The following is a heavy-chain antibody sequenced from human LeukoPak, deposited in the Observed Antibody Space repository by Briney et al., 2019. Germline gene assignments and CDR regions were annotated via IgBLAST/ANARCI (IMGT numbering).Heavy chain of an antibody. J-gene: IGHJ6*02. V-gene: IGHV4-34*01. D-gene: IGHD3-10*01. Sequence: PSETLPLTCAVYGGSFSGYYWSWIRQPPGKGLEWIGEINHSGSTNYNPSLKSRVTISVDTSKNQFSLKLSSVTAADTAVYYCAGRVPVPSVRGVIQNYYYYGMDVWGQGATVTVSS. CDR2: INHSGST. CDR1: GGSFSGYY. CDR3: AGRVPVPSVRGVIQNYYYYGMDV.